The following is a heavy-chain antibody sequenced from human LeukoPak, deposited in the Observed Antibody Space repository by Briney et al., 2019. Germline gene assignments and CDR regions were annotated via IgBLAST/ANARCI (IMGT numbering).Heavy chain of an antibody. CDR3: ARDRDSSSWYPLDYYMDV. CDR2: INSDGSST. V-gene: IGHV3-74*01. CDR1: GFTFSSYW. Sequence: GGSLRLSCAASGFTFSSYWMRWVRQAPGKGLVWVSRINSDGSSTSYADSVKGRFTISRDNAKNTLYLQMNSLRAEDTAVYYCARDRDSSSWYPLDYYMDVWGKGTTVTVSS. J-gene: IGHJ6*03. D-gene: IGHD6-13*01.